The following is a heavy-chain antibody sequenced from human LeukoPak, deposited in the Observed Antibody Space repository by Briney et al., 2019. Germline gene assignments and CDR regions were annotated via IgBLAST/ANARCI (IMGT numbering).Heavy chain of an antibody. D-gene: IGHD3-10*01. CDR3: ATLAAGSLDY. Sequence: GGSLKLSCAASGVTIRSYGVHWVRQAPGKGLEWLAYIRSDGSNRYYADSVKGRFTISRDNSKSTLYLQMNSLRAEDTAVYYCATLAAGSLDYWGQGTLVTVAS. J-gene: IGHJ4*02. CDR1: GVTIRSYG. CDR2: IRSDGSNR. V-gene: IGHV3-30*02.